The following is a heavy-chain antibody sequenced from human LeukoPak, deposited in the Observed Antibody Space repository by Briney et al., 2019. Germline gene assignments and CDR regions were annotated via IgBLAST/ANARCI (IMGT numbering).Heavy chain of an antibody. Sequence: GASVKVSCKSSGYTFTSYAMNWVRQAPGQGLEWMGWINTNTGNPTYAQGFTGRFVFSLDTSVSTAYLQISSLKAEDTAVYYCARHDIAVAGTEFDYWGQGTLVTVSS. CDR1: GYTFTSYA. CDR2: INTNTGNP. D-gene: IGHD6-19*01. CDR3: ARHDIAVAGTEFDY. V-gene: IGHV7-4-1*02. J-gene: IGHJ4*02.